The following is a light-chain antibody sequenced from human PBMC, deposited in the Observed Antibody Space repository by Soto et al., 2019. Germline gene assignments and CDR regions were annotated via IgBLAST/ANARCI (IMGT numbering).Light chain of an antibody. CDR3: SSYTSTITLVV. J-gene: IGLJ2*01. V-gene: IGLV2-14*01. Sequence: QSALTQLASVSGSPGQSITISCTGTSNDVGGYNYVSWYQQHPGKAPKLMIYEVSNRPSGVSNRFSGSKSGNTASLTISGLQAEDEANYYCSSYTSTITLVVFGGGTKLTVL. CDR1: SNDVGGYNY. CDR2: EVS.